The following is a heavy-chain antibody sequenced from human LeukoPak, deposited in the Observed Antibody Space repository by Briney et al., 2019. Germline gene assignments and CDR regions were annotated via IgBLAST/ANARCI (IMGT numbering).Heavy chain of an antibody. V-gene: IGHV4-30-4*01. D-gene: IGHD4-17*01. Sequence: SQTLSLTCTVSGGSISSGDYYWSWIRQPPGKGLEWIGYIYYSGSTYYNPSLKSRVTISVDTSKNQFSLKLSSVTAADTAVHYCARDIGTVTTAFDIRGQGTMVTVSS. CDR1: GGSISSGDYY. CDR2: IYYSGST. J-gene: IGHJ3*02. CDR3: ARDIGTVTTAFDI.